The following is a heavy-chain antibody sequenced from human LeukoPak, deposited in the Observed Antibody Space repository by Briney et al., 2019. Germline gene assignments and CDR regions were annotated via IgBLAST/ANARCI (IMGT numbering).Heavy chain of an antibody. CDR3: ARDITDGATYFDY. J-gene: IGHJ4*02. CDR2: ISSSSSYI. V-gene: IGHV3-21*01. CDR1: GFTFSSYS. D-gene: IGHD4-17*01. Sequence: GGSLRLSCAASGFTFSSYSMNWVRQSPGKGREWVSSISSSSSYIYYADSVKGRFTISRDNAKNSLYQQMNSLRAEDTAVYYCARDITDGATYFDYWGQGTLVTVSS.